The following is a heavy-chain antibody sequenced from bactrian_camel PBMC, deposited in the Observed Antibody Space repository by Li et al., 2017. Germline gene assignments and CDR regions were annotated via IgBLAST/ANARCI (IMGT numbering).Heavy chain of an antibody. CDR1: EYTVCG. D-gene: IGHD2*01. J-gene: IGHJ4*01. CDR3: AAGRTSSLIPVRYTY. V-gene: IGHV3S59*01. Sequence: DVQLVESGGGSVQAGGSLRLSCVASEYTVCGGWFRQAAGKEREVIATLNELGGSLTYADSVKGRFTISQDNAKKTLFLQMNSLKAEDTAMYYCAAGRTSSLIPVRYTYWGRGTQVTVS. CDR2: LNELGGSL.